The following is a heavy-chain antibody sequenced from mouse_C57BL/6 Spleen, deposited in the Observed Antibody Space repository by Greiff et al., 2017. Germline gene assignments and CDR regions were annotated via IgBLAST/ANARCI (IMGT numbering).Heavy chain of an antibody. CDR1: GYTFTSYW. D-gene: IGHD1-1*01. V-gene: IGHV1-55*01. Sequence: QVQLQQPGAELVKPGASVKMSCKASGYTFTSYWITWVKQRPGQGLEWIGDIYPGSGSTNYNEKFKSKATLTVDTSSSTAYMQLSSLTSEDSAVYYCATGGNYYGSSRFAYWGQGTLVTVSA. CDR2: IYPGSGST. CDR3: ATGGNYYGSSRFAY. J-gene: IGHJ3*01.